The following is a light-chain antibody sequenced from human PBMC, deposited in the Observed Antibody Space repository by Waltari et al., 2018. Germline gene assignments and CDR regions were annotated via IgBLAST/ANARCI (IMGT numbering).Light chain of an antibody. CDR2: DAS. CDR3: QQRSDWPYT. Sequence: EIVLTQSPDTLSLSPGERATLSCRASQRGDSYLAWYQQEPGQAPRLLIYDASNRAAGIPARFSGSGSGTDFTLTISSLEPEDFAVYYCQQRSDWPYTFGQGTKLEIK. J-gene: IGKJ2*01. CDR1: QRGDSY. V-gene: IGKV3-11*01.